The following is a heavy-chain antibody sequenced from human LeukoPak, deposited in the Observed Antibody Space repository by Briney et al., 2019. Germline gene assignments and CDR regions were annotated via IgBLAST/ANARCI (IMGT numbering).Heavy chain of an antibody. CDR3: ASRVAATLYGMDV. J-gene: IGHJ6*02. CDR2: ISYDGSNK. Sequence: GGSLRLSCAASGFTFSSYAMHWVRQAPGKGLEWVAVISYDGSNKYYADSVKGRFTISRDNSKNTLYLQMNSLRAEDTAVYYCASRVAATLYGMDVWGQGTTATVSS. V-gene: IGHV3-30-3*01. CDR1: GFTFSSYA. D-gene: IGHD2-15*01.